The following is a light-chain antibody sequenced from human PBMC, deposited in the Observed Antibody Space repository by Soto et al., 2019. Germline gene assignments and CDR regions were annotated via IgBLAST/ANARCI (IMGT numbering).Light chain of an antibody. CDR2: DTS. CDR1: QSVGSS. J-gene: IGKJ4*01. Sequence: IVLTQYPATQSKSRRERAPRSCRASQSVGSSLAWYQQKPGQAPRLLIYDTSNRTTGIPARFSGSGSGTDFTLTISSLEPEDFAVYSCQQYHKWPPFTCGGGTKVDIK. V-gene: IGKV3-11*01. CDR3: QQYHKWPPFT.